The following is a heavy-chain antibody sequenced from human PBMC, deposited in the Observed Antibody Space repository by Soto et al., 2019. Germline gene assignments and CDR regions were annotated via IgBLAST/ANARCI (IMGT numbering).Heavy chain of an antibody. D-gene: IGHD3-16*01. V-gene: IGHV1-69*01. CDR3: ARGETYLGV. CDR1: RDTFNKYA. Sequence: QVHLVQSGAEVKKPGSSVKVSCKTSRDTFNKYAFNWVRQAPGQGIEWMGWIIPIFSSRNYAEKFQGRVTSTADDSTSTAYMELRSLRFEDTAVYYCARGETYLGVWGQGTTVTVSS. CDR2: IIPIFSSR. J-gene: IGHJ6*02.